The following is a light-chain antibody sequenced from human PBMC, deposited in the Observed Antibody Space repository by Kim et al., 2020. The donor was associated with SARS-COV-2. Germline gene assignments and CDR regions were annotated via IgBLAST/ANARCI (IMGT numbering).Light chain of an antibody. J-gene: IGLJ2*01. V-gene: IGLV1-51*01. CDR3: GTWDSSLTLVI. CDR2: DND. Sequence: GQKVTISCSGSSSNSGNNYVSWYQQRAGTAPKLLIYDNDKRPSGIPDRFSGSKSGTSATLGITGLQTGDEADYYCGTWDSSLTLVIFGGGTQLTVL. CDR1: SSNSGNNY.